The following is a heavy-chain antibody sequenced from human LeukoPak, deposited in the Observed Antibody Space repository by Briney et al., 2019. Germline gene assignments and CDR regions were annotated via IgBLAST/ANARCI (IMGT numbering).Heavy chain of an antibody. V-gene: IGHV3-23*01. CDR3: AKSLWHGEELGY. J-gene: IGHJ4*02. Sequence: SGGCLRLSCASSVFTYSNYAMNCVRQAPGKGLEWVSTLSGSGGRTYYADSVKGRFTISRDNSKNTLDLQMNSPRAKDTAVYARAKSLWHGEELGYWGQGTLVTVSS. CDR1: VFTYSNYA. CDR2: LSGSGGRT. D-gene: IGHD3-10*01.